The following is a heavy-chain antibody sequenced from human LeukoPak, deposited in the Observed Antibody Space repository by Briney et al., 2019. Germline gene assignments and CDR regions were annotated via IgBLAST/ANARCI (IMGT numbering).Heavy chain of an antibody. J-gene: IGHJ6*03. Sequence: SVKVSCKASGGTFSSYAISWVRQAPGQGLEGMGGIIPIFGTANYAQKFQGRVTITADKSTSTAYMELSSLRSEDTAVYYCARGYGSGSYYTNYYYMDVWGKGTTVTVSS. CDR1: GGTFSSYA. V-gene: IGHV1-69*06. CDR3: ARGYGSGSYYTNYYYMDV. D-gene: IGHD3-10*01. CDR2: IIPIFGTA.